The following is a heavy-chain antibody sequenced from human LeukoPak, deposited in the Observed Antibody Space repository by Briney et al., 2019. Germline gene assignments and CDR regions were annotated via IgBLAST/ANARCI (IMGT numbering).Heavy chain of an antibody. Sequence: GGSLRLSCAASEFSVGSNYMTWVRQAPGKGLEWVSLIYSGGSTYYADSVKGRFTISRDNSKNTLYLQMNSLRAEDTAVYYCARGPSGNHNTGGQGTLVTVSS. V-gene: IGHV3-66*01. CDR3: ARGPSGNHNT. CDR2: IYSGGST. CDR1: EFSVGSNY. D-gene: IGHD5-12*01. J-gene: IGHJ4*02.